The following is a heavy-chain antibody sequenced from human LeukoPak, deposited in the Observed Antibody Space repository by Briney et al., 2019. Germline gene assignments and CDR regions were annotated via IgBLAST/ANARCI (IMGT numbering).Heavy chain of an antibody. CDR1: GGSISSSSYY. V-gene: IGHV4-39*07. J-gene: IGHJ4*02. D-gene: IGHD4-17*01. Sequence: SETLSLTCTVSGGSISSSSYYWGWIRQPPGKGLEWIGSIYYSGSTYYNPSLKSRVTISVDTSKNQFSLKLSSVTAADTAVYYCARVPDPRGLPADYGDPRGYFDYWGQGTLVTVSS. CDR3: ARVPDPRGLPADYGDPRGYFDY. CDR2: IYYSGST.